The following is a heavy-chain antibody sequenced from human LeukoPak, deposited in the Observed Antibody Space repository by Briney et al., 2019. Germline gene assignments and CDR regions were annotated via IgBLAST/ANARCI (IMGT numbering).Heavy chain of an antibody. D-gene: IGHD1-26*01. J-gene: IGHJ4*02. V-gene: IGHV1-2*02. CDR3: AKDWEWELLIFDY. Sequence: GASVKVSCKASGYTFTYYGISWVRQAPGQGLEWMGWINPNSGGTNYAQKFQGRVTMTRDTSISTAYMELSRLRSDDTAVYYCAKDWEWELLIFDYWGQGTLVTVSS. CDR2: INPNSGGT. CDR1: GYTFTYYG.